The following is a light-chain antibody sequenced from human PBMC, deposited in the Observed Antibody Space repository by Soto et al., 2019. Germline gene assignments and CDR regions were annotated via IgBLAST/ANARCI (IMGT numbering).Light chain of an antibody. J-gene: IGLJ2*01. V-gene: IGLV2-14*03. Sequence: QSVLTQAASVSGSPGQSVTISCTGTSSDIGGYRYVSWYQQRPGKAPKLMIHDVTNRPSGVSDRSSGSKSGNTASLTISGLQAEDEADYYCTSYTSDSSVIFGGGTKLTVL. CDR1: SSDIGGYRY. CDR2: DVT. CDR3: TSYTSDSSVI.